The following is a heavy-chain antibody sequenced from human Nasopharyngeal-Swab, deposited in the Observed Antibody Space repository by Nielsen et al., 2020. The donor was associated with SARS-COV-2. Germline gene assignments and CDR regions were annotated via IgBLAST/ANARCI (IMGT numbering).Heavy chain of an antibody. CDR3: TRALSGVYDL. D-gene: IGHD2-15*01. Sequence: ASVKVSCKASTSTFNAYYIHWVRQAPGQGPEWMGRINPTTGGTLYTQTFEGRVTMTTDTSTSTTYMELRGLTSDDTAVYYCTRALSGVYDLWGQGALVTVSS. CDR1: TSTFNAYY. J-gene: IGHJ4*02. CDR2: INPTTGGT. V-gene: IGHV1-2*06.